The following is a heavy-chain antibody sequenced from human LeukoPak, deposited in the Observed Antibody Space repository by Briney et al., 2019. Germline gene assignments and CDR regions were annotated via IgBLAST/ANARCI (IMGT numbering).Heavy chain of an antibody. CDR3: ARAPMIWDWFDP. V-gene: IGHV4-39*07. J-gene: IGHJ5*02. CDR2: IFYSGTT. Sequence: SETLSLTCTVSGGSISSNSHYWGWIRQTPGKGLEWIGSIFYSGTTYYNPSLKSRVTMSVDTSKNQFSLKLSSVTAADMAVYYCARAPMIWDWFDPWGQGTLVTVSS. D-gene: IGHD3/OR15-3a*01. CDR1: GGSISSNSHY.